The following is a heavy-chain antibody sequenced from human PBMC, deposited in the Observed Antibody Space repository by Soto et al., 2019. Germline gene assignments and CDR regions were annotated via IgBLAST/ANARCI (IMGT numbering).Heavy chain of an antibody. J-gene: IGHJ4*02. CDR3: ARANYYGSPGDFDY. V-gene: IGHV3-48*01. CDR2: ISSSSSTI. CDR1: GFTFSSYS. D-gene: IGHD3-10*01. Sequence: SGGSLRLSCAASGFTFSSYSMNWVRQAPGKGLEWVSYISSSSSTIYYADPVKGRFTISRDNAKNSLYLQMNSLRAEDTAVYYCARANYYGSPGDFDYWGQGTLVTVS.